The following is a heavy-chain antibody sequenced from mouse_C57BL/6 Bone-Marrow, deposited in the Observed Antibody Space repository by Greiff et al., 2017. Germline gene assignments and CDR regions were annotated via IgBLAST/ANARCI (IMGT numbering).Heavy chain of an antibody. J-gene: IGHJ1*03. V-gene: IGHV5-17*01. Sequence: EVQLVESGGGLVKPGGSLKLSCAASGFTFSDYGMHWVRQAPEKGLEWVAYISSGSSNIYYADTVKGRFTISRDNAKNTLFLQMTSLRSEDTAMYYCSRRSLWLRYFDVWGTGTTVTVSS. CDR3: SRRSLWLRYFDV. D-gene: IGHD2-2*01. CDR2: ISSGSSNI. CDR1: GFTFSDYG.